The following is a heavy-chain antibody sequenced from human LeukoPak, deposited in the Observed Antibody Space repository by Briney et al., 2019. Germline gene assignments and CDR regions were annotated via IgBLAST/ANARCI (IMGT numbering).Heavy chain of an antibody. CDR3: ARDPSGIDY. CDR1: GFTFSSYW. J-gene: IGHJ4*02. D-gene: IGHD3-10*01. V-gene: IGHV3-48*04. CDR2: ISSSSSTI. Sequence: GGSLRLSCAASGFTFSSYWMSWVRQAPGKGLEWVSYISSSSSTIYYADSVKGRFTISRDNAKNSLYLQMNSLRAEDTAVYYCARDPSGIDYWGQGTLVTVSS.